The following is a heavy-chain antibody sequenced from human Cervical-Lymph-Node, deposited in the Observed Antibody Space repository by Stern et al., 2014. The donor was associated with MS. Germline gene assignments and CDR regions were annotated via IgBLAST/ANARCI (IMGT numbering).Heavy chain of an antibody. D-gene: IGHD2-15*01. CDR3: AREDCSGGSCYSGFDY. J-gene: IGHJ4*02. CDR2: IIPIFGTD. Sequence: QVQLVQSGAEVKKPGSSVKVSCKASGGTFSSYAISWVRQPPGQGLEWMGGIIPIFGTDNYAQKFQGRATITADESTSTAHMDLSSLRSEVTAVYYCAREDCSGGSCYSGFDYWGQGTLVTVSS. CDR1: GGTFSSYA. V-gene: IGHV1-69*01.